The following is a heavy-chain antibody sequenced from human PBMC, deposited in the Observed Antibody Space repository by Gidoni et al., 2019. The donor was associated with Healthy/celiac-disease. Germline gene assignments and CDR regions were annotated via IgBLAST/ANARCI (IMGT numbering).Heavy chain of an antibody. D-gene: IGHD3-3*01. CDR3: AKPPLRIRDAFDI. V-gene: IGHV3-23*01. J-gene: IGHJ3*02. CDR2: MSGSGCST. Sequence: DVQLLESVGGLVPPGGSLILSCAASGFTLSLYAMSWVRQAPEKGLEWFPAMSGSGCSTYYADSVKGRFTISRDNSKNTLYLQMNSRRAEDTAVYYCAKPPLRIRDAFDIWGQGTMVTVTS. CDR1: GFTLSLYA.